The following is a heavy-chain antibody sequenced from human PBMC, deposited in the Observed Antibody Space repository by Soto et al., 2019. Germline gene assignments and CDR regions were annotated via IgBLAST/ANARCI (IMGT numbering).Heavy chain of an antibody. CDR3: TTELEDYYDSSGYPPIDY. V-gene: IGHV3-15*07. Sequence: GGSLRLSCAASGFTFSNAWMNWVRQAPGKGLEWVGRIKSKTDGGTTDYAAPVKGRFTISRDDSKNTLYLQMNSLKTENTAVYYCTTELEDYYDSSGYPPIDYWGQGTLVTVSS. D-gene: IGHD3-22*01. J-gene: IGHJ4*02. CDR2: IKSKTDGGTT. CDR1: GFTFSNAW.